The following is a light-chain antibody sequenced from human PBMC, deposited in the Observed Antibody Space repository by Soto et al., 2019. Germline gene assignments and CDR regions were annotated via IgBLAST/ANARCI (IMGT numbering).Light chain of an antibody. V-gene: IGKV3-15*01. CDR1: QSVSGN. Sequence: EIVMTQSPATLSVSPGERATLSCRASQSVSGNLAWYQQKPGQAPRLLIYAASTRATGIPARFSGSGSGTEFALTISSLQSEDFAVYYCQQYNNWPPITFGPGTKVDIK. CDR2: AAS. J-gene: IGKJ3*01. CDR3: QQYNNWPPIT.